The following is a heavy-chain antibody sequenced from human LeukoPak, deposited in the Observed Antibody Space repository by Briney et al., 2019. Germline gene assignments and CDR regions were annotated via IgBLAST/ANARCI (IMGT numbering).Heavy chain of an antibody. CDR1: GYTFTGYY. D-gene: IGHD6-13*01. Sequence: ASVKVSCKASGYTFTGYYMHWVRQAPGQGLEWMGRINPNSGGTNYAQKFQGRVTMIRDTSISTAYMELSRLRSDDTAVYYCARSDPDYSSSCFCWGQGTLVTVSS. J-gene: IGHJ4*02. CDR2: INPNSGGT. CDR3: ARSDPDYSSSCFC. V-gene: IGHV1-2*06.